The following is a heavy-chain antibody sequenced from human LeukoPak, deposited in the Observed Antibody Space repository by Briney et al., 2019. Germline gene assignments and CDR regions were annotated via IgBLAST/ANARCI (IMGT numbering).Heavy chain of an antibody. D-gene: IGHD2-21*02. CDR2: IYDGDNT. V-gene: IGHV3-53*01. CDR1: GFTVSDNY. J-gene: IGHJ4*02. Sequence: PGGSLRLSCAASGFTVSDNYMSWVRQAPGKGLEWVSLIYDGDNTYYAESVKGRFTVSRDISKNTLYLQMNSLRVEDTAVYYCATEDQYCGGDCYSAPFDYWGQGALVTVSS. CDR3: ATEDQYCGGDCYSAPFDY.